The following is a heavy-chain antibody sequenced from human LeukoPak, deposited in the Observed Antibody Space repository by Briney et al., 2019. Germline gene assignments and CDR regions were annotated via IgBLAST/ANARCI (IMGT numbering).Heavy chain of an antibody. Sequence: GGSLRLSCAASGFTFSSYAMSWVRQVPGKGLQWVSAISGSSDKTYYADSVKGRFTISRDNSKNTLYLQMNSLRAEDTAVYYCAKGSSSSRPYYFDYWGQGTLVTVSS. V-gene: IGHV3-23*01. J-gene: IGHJ4*02. CDR3: AKGSSSSRPYYFDY. D-gene: IGHD2-2*01. CDR2: ISGSSDKT. CDR1: GFTFSSYA.